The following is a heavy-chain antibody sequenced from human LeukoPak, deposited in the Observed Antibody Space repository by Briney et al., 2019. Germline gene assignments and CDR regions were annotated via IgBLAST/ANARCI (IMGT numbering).Heavy chain of an antibody. CDR2: VSYTGNT. CDR3: ARGRYTYGNAFDY. Sequence: PSETLSLTCTVSDDSITMYYWTWIRQPPGKGLEWIGSVSYTGNTYYNPSLKSRVTISVDTSKNQFSLKLTSVTAADTAVYYCARGRYTYGNAFDYWGQGTLVTVSS. D-gene: IGHD5-18*01. CDR1: DDSITMYY. J-gene: IGHJ4*02. V-gene: IGHV4-38-2*02.